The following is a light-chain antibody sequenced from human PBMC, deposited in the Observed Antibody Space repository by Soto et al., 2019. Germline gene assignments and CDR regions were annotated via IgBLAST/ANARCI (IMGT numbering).Light chain of an antibody. CDR2: DAS. CDR1: QSVSNNY. CDR3: QQCAHSPLT. V-gene: IGKV3-20*01. Sequence: EIVLTQSLGTLSLSPGERATLSCRASQSVSNNYVAWYQQKPGQPPRLLIHDASNRATGIPDRFSGSGSGTDFTLTISRLEHEDCAVYYWQQCAHSPLTCGQGTKVDIK. J-gene: IGKJ1*01.